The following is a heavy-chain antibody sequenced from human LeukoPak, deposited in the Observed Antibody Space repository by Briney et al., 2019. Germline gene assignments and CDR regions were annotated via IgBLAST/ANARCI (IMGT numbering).Heavy chain of an antibody. D-gene: IGHD2-2*01. Sequence: GGSLRLSCAASGFTFSSYSMNWVRQAPGKGLEWVSSISSSSSYIYYADSVKGRFTISRDNAKNSLYLQMNSLRAEDTAVYYCARDRHCSSTSCSLWFDPWGQGTLVTVSS. CDR3: ARDRHCSSTSCSLWFDP. CDR2: ISSSSSYI. V-gene: IGHV3-21*01. J-gene: IGHJ5*02. CDR1: GFTFSSYS.